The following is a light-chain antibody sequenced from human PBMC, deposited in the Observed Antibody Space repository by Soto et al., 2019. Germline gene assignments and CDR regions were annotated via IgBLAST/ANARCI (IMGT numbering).Light chain of an antibody. CDR3: QQYSNWPQT. Sequence: EVVMTQSPATLSVSPGERATLSCRASQKININLAWYQQKPGQSPRLLIFAASTRATDIPARFSGSGSGTEFTLTISSLQSDDFAVYHCQQYSNWPQTVGQGTKVDIK. V-gene: IGKV3-15*01. CDR2: AAS. J-gene: IGKJ1*01. CDR1: QKININ.